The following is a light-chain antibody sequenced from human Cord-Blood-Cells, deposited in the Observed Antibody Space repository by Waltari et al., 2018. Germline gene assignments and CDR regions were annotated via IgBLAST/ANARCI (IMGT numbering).Light chain of an antibody. CDR2: SAS. V-gene: IGKV1-27*01. Sequence: DIQLTQSPSSLSASVGDRVTITCRVSQGISSYLNWYRQKPGNVPKLLSDSASNLQSGVPSRFSGCGSGTEFTLANSSLQPEDVATYYGQRTYHAPPLTFGGGTKVEIK. J-gene: IGKJ4*01. CDR1: QGISSY. CDR3: QRTYHAPPLT.